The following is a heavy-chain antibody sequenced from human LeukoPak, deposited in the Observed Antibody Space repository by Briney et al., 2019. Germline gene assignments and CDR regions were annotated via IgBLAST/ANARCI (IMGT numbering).Heavy chain of an antibody. Sequence: SETLSLTCAVYGGSFSGYYWSWIRQPPGKGLEWIGEINRSGSTNYNPSLKSRVTISVDTSKNQFSLKLSSVTAADTAVYYCARGRNDFWSGYYLYYYYYYMDVWGKGTTVTVSS. V-gene: IGHV4-34*01. CDR1: GGSFSGYY. CDR3: ARGRNDFWSGYYLYYYYYYMDV. CDR2: INRSGST. J-gene: IGHJ6*03. D-gene: IGHD3-3*01.